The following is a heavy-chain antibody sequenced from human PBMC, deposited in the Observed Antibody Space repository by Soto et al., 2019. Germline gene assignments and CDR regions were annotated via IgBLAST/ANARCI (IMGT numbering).Heavy chain of an antibody. J-gene: IGHJ6*01. Sequence: QVHLVESGGAVVQPGRSLRLACETSGFIFSDYGMHWVRQAPGKGLEGVAVIYYDGSNEHYSDSVRGRFTISRDNSKNILYLQMNSLRAEDTAIYYCARWWNDEEWVETMDVWGQGTTVTVSS. CDR3: ARWWNDEEWVETMDV. CDR2: IYYDGSNE. D-gene: IGHD1-1*01. CDR1: GFIFSDYG. V-gene: IGHV3-33*01.